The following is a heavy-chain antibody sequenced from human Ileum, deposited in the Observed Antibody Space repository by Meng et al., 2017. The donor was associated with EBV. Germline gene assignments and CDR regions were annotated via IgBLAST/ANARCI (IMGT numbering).Heavy chain of an antibody. J-gene: IGHJ5*02. CDR3: LRLRGGTMAGS. V-gene: IGHV4-39*01. CDR2: IFDRGNS. CDR1: DSSTDPRADL. Sequence: LQLLGSGPRRFKSSEPLSLSCSAADSSTDPRADLWGLLRQPPGKWLGWIGGIFDRGNSYYNPSLESRVTISVDTSKSQFFLKVTSATAADTAVYYCLRLRGGTMAGSWGQGILVTVSS. D-gene: IGHD3-3*01.